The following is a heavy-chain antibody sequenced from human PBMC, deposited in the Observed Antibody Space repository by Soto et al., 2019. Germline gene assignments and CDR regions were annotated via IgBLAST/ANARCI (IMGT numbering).Heavy chain of an antibody. V-gene: IGHV3-23*01. J-gene: IGHJ6*03. Sequence: GGSLRLSCAASGFTFSTYAMTWVRQAPGKGLEWVSAISGSGGSTYYADSVKGRFTISRDNSKNTLYLQMNSLRAEDTAVYYCAKHYGDSQLYYFYYYMDVWGKGTTVTVSS. CDR1: GFTFSTYA. CDR3: AKHYGDSQLYYFYYYMDV. CDR2: ISGSGGST. D-gene: IGHD4-17*01.